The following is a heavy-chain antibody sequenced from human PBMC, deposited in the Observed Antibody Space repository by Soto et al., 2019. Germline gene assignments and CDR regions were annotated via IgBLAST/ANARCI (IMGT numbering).Heavy chain of an antibody. CDR2: IIPILGIA. Sequence: QVQLVQSGAEVKKPGSSVKVSCKASGCTFSSYTISWVRQAPGQGLEWMGRIIPILGIADYEQNFQGRVTITADKSTSTAYMELSSLRSEDTAVYYCAREQVILGTYGMDVWGQGTTVTVSS. V-gene: IGHV1-69*08. CDR1: GCTFSSYT. J-gene: IGHJ6*02. D-gene: IGHD2-15*01. CDR3: AREQVILGTYGMDV.